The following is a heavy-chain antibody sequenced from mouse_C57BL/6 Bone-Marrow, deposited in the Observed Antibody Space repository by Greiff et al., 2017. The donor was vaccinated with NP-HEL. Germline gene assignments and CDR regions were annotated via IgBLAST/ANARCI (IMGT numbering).Heavy chain of an antibody. J-gene: IGHJ3*01. CDR3: ARRSGWFAY. CDR1: GYTFTSYG. D-gene: IGHD1-3*01. V-gene: IGHV1-81*01. CDR2: IYPRSGNT. Sequence: VQLQQSGAELARPGASVKLSCKASGYTFTSYGISWVKQRTGQGLEWIGEIYPRSGNTYYNEKFKGKATLTADKSSSTAYMELRSLTSEDSAVYFCARRSGWFAYWGQGTLVTVAA.